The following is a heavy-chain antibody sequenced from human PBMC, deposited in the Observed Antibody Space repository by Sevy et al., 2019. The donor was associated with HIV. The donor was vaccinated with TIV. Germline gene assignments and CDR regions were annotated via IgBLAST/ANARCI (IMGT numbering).Heavy chain of an antibody. Sequence: GESLKISCAASGFTFSSYTMSWVRQAPGKGLEWVSAISGSGRTTYYADSVRGRFTISRDNSKNTLYLQMNNVRVEDTAVYYCARGGYYYDNAAYYALDSWGQGTLVTVSS. CDR1: GFTFSSYT. CDR3: ARGGYYYDNAAYYALDS. D-gene: IGHD3-22*01. J-gene: IGHJ4*02. CDR2: ISGSGRTT. V-gene: IGHV3-23*01.